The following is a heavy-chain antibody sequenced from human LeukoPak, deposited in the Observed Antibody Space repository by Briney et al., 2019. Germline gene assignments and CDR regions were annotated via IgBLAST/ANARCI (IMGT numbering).Heavy chain of an antibody. CDR1: GFTFSSYG. V-gene: IGHV3-33*06. CDR2: IWYDGSNK. J-gene: IGHJ4*02. Sequence: SGGSLRLSCAASGFTFSSYGMHWVRQAPGKGLEWVAVIWYDGSNKYYADSVKGRFTISRDNSKNTLYLQMNSLRAEDAAVYYCAKDRRSPAGNVFDYWGQGTLVTVSS. D-gene: IGHD6-19*01. CDR3: AKDRRSPAGNVFDY.